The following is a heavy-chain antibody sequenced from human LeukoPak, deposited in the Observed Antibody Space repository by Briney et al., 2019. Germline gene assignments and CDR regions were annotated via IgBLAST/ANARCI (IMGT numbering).Heavy chain of an antibody. CDR1: GFHFSDYS. CDR3: ARDDKWGFDY. CDR2: FDDRNGAPST. D-gene: IGHD1-26*01. J-gene: IGHJ4*02. Sequence: GMSLRLSCEVSGFHFSDYSMNWVRQAPGKGLERISYFDDRNGAPSTSYADSVKGRFIISRDAAKNSLFLQMNSLTAEDTAVYYCARDDKWGFDYWGQGTLVTVSS. V-gene: IGHV3-48*04.